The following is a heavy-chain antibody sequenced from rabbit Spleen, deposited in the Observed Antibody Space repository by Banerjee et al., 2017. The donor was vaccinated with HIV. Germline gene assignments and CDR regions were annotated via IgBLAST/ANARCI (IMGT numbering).Heavy chain of an antibody. CDR1: GFDFSRDY. Sequence: QLKESGGGLVQPGGSLKLSCTASGFDFSRDYMNWVRQAPGKGLEWIGYIDPVFGITYYASWVNGRFTISSHNAQNTLYLQLNSLTAADTATYFCARDLGYDDYSEKGYFNLWGPGTLVTVS. CDR2: IDPVFGIT. V-gene: IGHV1S7*01. CDR3: ARDLGYDDYSEKGYFNL. D-gene: IGHD2-1*01. J-gene: IGHJ4*01.